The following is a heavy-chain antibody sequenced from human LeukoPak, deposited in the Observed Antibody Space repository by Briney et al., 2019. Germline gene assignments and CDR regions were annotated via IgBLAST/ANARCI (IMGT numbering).Heavy chain of an antibody. CDR2: IYYSGST. CDR1: GGSISSSGSY. Sequence: PSQTLSLTCTVSGGSISSSGSYWSWIRQHPGKGLEWIGYIYYSGSTYYNPSLKSRITISVDTSKNQFSLKLSSVTAADTAVYYCARAGPYCSGGSCRFDFWGQGTLVTVSS. J-gene: IGHJ4*02. V-gene: IGHV4-31*03. D-gene: IGHD2-15*01. CDR3: ARAGPYCSGGSCRFDF.